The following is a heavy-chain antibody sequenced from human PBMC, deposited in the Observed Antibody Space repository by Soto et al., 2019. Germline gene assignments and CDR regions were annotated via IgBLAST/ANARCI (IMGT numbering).Heavy chain of an antibody. Sequence: QITLKESGPMLVEPTETLALTCSFSGFSLRSSPVGVGWFRQPPGKALEWLAVIYWDDDKRYNPSLKTRITMTKDTSRNQVALTMTDMEPKDTATYFCAPRLGGSSWNDGFFDFWGQGFPVTVS. D-gene: IGHD1-1*01. V-gene: IGHV2-5*02. CDR1: GFSLRSSPVG. CDR2: IYWDDDK. CDR3: APRLGGSSWNDGFFDF. J-gene: IGHJ4*02.